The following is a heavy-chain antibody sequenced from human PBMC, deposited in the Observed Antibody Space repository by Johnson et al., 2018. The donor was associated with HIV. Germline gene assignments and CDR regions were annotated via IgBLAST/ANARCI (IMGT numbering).Heavy chain of an antibody. V-gene: IGHV3-23*04. J-gene: IGHJ3*02. CDR2: ISGSGGST. CDR3: ARDWEGYAFDI. CDR1: RLTFSIYA. D-gene: IGHD1-26*01. Sequence: VQLVESGGGVVRPGGSLKLSCAASRLTFSIYAMTWVRQAPGKGLEWVSGISGSGGSTYYADSVKGRFTISRDNSKNTLYLQMSSLRADDTAVYYCARDWEGYAFDIWGQGTMVTVS.